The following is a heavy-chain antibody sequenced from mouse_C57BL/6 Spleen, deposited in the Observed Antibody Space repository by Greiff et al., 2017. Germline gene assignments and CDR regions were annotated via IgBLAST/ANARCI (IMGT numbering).Heavy chain of an antibody. J-gene: IGHJ1*03. CDR3: ARIDRGRWYFDV. CDR1: GFTFSDYG. Sequence: VQLKESGGGLVKPGGSLKLSCAASGFTFSDYGMHWVRQAPEKGLEWVAYISSGSSTIYYADTVKGRFTISRDNDQTTLFLQMTSLRSEDTAMYYCARIDRGRWYFDVWGTGATVTVSS. CDR2: ISSGSSTI. V-gene: IGHV5-17*01.